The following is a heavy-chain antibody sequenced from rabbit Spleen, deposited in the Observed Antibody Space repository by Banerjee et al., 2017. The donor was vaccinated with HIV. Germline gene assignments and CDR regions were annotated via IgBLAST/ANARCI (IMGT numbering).Heavy chain of an antibody. J-gene: IGHJ4*01. Sequence: QSLEESGGDLVKPGASLTLTCTASGFSFSDKDVMCWVRQAPGKGLEWIACINMITSKSVYASWAKGRFIMSRTSSTKVTLQMTSLTAADTATYFCARDKELDIWGYEFNLWGQGTLVTVS. D-gene: IGHD3-1*01. CDR2: INMITSKS. CDR1: GFSFSDKDV. V-gene: IGHV1S40*01. CDR3: ARDKELDIWGYEFNL.